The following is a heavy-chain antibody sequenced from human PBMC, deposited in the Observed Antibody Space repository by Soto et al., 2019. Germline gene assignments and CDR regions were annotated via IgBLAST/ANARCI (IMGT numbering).Heavy chain of an antibody. CDR2: INPNSGGT. D-gene: IGHD6-13*01. Sequence: GASVKVSCKASGYTFTGYYMHWVRQAPGQGLEWMGWINPNSGGTNYAQKFQGWVTMTRDTSISTAYMELSRLRSDDTAVYYCARTSGIAAAGPTPFDYWGQGTLVTVSS. CDR1: GYTFTGYY. V-gene: IGHV1-2*04. CDR3: ARTSGIAAAGPTPFDY. J-gene: IGHJ4*02.